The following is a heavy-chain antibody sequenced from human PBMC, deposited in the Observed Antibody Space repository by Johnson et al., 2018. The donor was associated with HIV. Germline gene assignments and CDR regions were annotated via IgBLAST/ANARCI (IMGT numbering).Heavy chain of an antibody. D-gene: IGHD6-6*01. CDR2: ISSGGSNI. V-gene: IGHV3-11*04. Sequence: QVQLVESGGGLVKPGGSLRLSCEASGFSFGDYYMTWIRQAPGKGLEWVSYISSGGSNIKYADSVKGRFTISRDNGRKSLYLLMNSLRAEDTAVYYCARDREQLVRYAFDIWGQGTMVTVSS. CDR3: ARDREQLVRYAFDI. CDR1: GFSFGDYY. J-gene: IGHJ3*02.